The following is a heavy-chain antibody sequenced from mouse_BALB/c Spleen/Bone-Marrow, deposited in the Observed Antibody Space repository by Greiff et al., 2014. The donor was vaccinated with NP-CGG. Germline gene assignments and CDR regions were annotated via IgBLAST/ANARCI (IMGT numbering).Heavy chain of an antibody. CDR2: INPYNDGT. CDR3: ARGSLYLFAY. CDR1: GYTFTSYV. J-gene: IGHJ3*01. V-gene: IGHV1-14*01. D-gene: IGHD5-1-1*01. Sequence: LVESGPELVKPGASVKMSCKASGYTFTSYVVHWVKQKPGQGLEWIGYINPYNDGTKYNEKFKGKATLTSDKSSSTAYMELSGLTSEDSAVYYCARGSLYLFAYWGQGTLVTVSA.